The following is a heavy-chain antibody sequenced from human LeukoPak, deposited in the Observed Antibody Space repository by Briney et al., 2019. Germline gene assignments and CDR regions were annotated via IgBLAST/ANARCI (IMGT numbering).Heavy chain of an antibody. CDR2: IYYSGST. CDR1: GGSISSSSYY. CDR3: ARGYSGSYGDY. Sequence: PSETLSLTCTVSGGSISSSSYYWGWIRQPPGKGLEWIGSIYYSGSTYYNPSLKSRVTISVDTSKNQFSLKLSSVTAADTAVYYCARGYSGSYGDYWGQGTLVTVSS. J-gene: IGHJ4*02. D-gene: IGHD1-26*01. V-gene: IGHV4-39*01.